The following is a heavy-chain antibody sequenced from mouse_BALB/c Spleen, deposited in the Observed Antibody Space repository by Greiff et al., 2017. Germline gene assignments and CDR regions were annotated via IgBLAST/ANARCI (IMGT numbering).Heavy chain of an antibody. J-gene: IGHJ3*01. CDR1: GFNIKDTY. CDR3: ASSSTMITTFAY. CDR2: IDPANGNT. V-gene: IGHV14-3*02. D-gene: IGHD2-4*01. Sequence: EVQLQQSGAELVKPGASVKLSCTASGFNIKDTYMHWVKQRPEQGLEWIGRIDPANGNTKYDPKFQGKATITADTSSNTAYLQLSSLTSEDTAVYYCASSSTMITTFAYWGQGTLVTVAA.